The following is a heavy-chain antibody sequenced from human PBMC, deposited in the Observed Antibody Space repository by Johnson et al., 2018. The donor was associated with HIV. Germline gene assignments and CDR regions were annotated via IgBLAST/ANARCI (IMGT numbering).Heavy chain of an antibody. CDR2: ISYDGTNK. D-gene: IGHD6-6*01. Sequence: QVQLVESGGGVVQPGRSLRLSCAASGFTFSNYDIHWVRQAPGKGLEWVAFISYDGTNKYYADSVKGRFTISRDNSKNTLYLQMNSLRAEDTAVYYCANSYSSSSGNNDYAFDIWGQGTMVTVSS. V-gene: IGHV3-30*18. J-gene: IGHJ3*02. CDR3: ANSYSSSSGNNDYAFDI. CDR1: GFTFSNYD.